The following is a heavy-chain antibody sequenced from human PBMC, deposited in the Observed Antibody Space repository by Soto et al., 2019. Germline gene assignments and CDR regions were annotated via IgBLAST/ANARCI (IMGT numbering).Heavy chain of an antibody. J-gene: IGHJ3*01. CDR3: ARRLIDNWTQGHAFDF. CDR2: IYYNGDT. V-gene: IGHV4-39*01. CDR1: GGSVSSGNYF. D-gene: IGHD1-20*01. Sequence: QLQLQESGPGLVKPAETLSLKCAVSGGSVSSGNYFWGWIRQPPGKGLEWIGNIYYNGDTYYSPSLKIRATMSVDTAPNQFALRLTSVTAADTAVYNCARRLIDNWTQGHAFDFWGQGTLVTVSS.